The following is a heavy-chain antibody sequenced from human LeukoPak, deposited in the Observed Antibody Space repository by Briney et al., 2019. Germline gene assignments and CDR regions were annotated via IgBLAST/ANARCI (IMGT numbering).Heavy chain of an antibody. CDR1: GYTFTSYG. V-gene: IGHV1-69*13. J-gene: IGHJ2*01. CDR2: IIPFFGLT. D-gene: IGHD1/OR15-1a*01. CDR3: TKEAGTGTHHWYGDV. Sequence: VASVKVSCKASGYTFTSYGISWVRQAPGQGLEWMGGIIPFFGLTNYAQKFQDRVTISADESASTAYMQLNSLSSEDTAVYYCTKEAGTGTHHWYGDVWGRGTLVTVSS.